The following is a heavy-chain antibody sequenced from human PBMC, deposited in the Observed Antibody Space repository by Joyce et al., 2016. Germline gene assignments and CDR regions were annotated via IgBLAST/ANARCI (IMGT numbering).Heavy chain of an antibody. J-gene: IGHJ5*02. CDR3: ARLRGYFSP. CDR2: ISWDDDK. Sequence: QITLKESGPTLVKPKQTLTLTCTFSGFSLSTRGVVVGWIRQPPGKALEWLALISWDDDKRYSPSLKSRLTVIKDTSKDQVVLTMSNMDPVDTATYYCARLRGYFSPWGQGTLVTVSS. D-gene: IGHD1-1*01. V-gene: IGHV2-5*02. CDR1: GFSLSTRGVV.